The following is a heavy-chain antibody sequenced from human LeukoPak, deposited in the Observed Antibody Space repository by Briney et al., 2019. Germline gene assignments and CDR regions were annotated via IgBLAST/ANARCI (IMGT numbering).Heavy chain of an antibody. CDR3: ARVSDTSMVTPGFDS. Sequence: ASVKVSCQTSGYNFNRYSITWVRPAPGQGLAWMGWVSTSNGATNYAEEFQGRVTMPTETVTKTAYLELRRLTSGDTAMYFCARVSDTSMVTPGFDSWGQGTLVTVS. D-gene: IGHD5-18*01. J-gene: IGHJ4*02. V-gene: IGHV1-18*01. CDR1: GYNFNRYS. CDR2: VSTSNGAT.